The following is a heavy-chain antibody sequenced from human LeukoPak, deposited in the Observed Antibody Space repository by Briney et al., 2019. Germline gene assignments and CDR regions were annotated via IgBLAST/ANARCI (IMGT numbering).Heavy chain of an antibody. CDR3: ARCHILTGYYSR. Sequence: SETLSLTCAVYGGSFSGYYWSWIRQPPGKGLEWIGEINHSGSTNYNPSLKSRVTISVDTSKNQFSLKLSSVTAADTAVYYCARCHILTGYYSRWGRGTLVTVSS. J-gene: IGHJ4*02. CDR1: GGSFSGYY. V-gene: IGHV4-34*01. CDR2: INHSGST. D-gene: IGHD3-9*01.